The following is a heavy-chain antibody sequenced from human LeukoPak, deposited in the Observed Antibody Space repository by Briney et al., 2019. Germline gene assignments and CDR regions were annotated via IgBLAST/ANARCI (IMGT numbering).Heavy chain of an antibody. CDR1: GYTFTSYY. V-gene: IGHV1-46*01. CDR2: INPNGGST. CDR3: ARDGYCSGGSCYGAFDI. J-gene: IGHJ3*02. Sequence: ASVKVSCKASGYTFTSYYMHWVRQAPGQGLEWMGIINPNGGSTSYAQKFQGRVTMTRDTSTSTVYMELSSLRSEDTAVYYCARDGYCSGGSCYGAFDIWGQGTMVTVSS. D-gene: IGHD2-15*01.